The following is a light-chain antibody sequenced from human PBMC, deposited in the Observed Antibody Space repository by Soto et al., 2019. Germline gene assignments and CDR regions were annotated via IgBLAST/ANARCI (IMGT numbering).Light chain of an antibody. CDR3: QQYGNSPLT. CDR1: QSVSSSY. Sequence: EIVLTQSPGTLSLSPGERATLSCRASQSVSSSYLAWYQQKPGQAPRVLIYGASNRATGIPDRFSGSGSGTDFALTLSRLEHEDFAVYYCQQYGNSPLTFGGGTKVEIK. J-gene: IGKJ4*01. V-gene: IGKV3-20*01. CDR2: GAS.